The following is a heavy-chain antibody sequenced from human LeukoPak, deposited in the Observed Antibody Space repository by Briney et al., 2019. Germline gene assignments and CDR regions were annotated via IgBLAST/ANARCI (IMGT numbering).Heavy chain of an antibody. CDR3: ARGEWENYYYYMDV. V-gene: IGHV4-59*01. D-gene: IGHD1-26*01. Sequence: SETLSLTCTVSGGSISSYYWTWIRQSPGKGLEWIGFFHHSGSTNYNPSFKSRVTISADTSNNHFSLRLTSVTAADTAVYYCARGEWENYYYYMDVWGKGTTVTISS. J-gene: IGHJ6*03. CDR1: GGSISSYY. CDR2: FHHSGST.